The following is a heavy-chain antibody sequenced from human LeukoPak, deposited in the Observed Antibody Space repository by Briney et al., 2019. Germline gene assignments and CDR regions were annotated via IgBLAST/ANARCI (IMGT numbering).Heavy chain of an antibody. CDR2: ISASASGT. V-gene: IGHV3-23*01. CDR3: AKELTRPNRPVAGLNY. CDR1: GFTFSSYA. J-gene: IGHJ4*02. D-gene: IGHD6-19*01. Sequence: GGSLRLSCAASGFTFSSYAMSWVRQAPGRGLEWVSGISASASGTYYADSVKGRFTISRDDSKNTLYLQMNSLRTEDTAVYYCAKELTRPNRPVAGLNYWGQGTLVTVSS.